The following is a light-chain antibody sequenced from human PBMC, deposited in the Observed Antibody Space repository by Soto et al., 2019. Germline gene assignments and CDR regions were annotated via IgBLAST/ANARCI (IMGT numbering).Light chain of an antibody. Sequence: QSALTQPASVSGSPGQSITISCTGTSSDVGGHNSVAWYQHNPGKAPKLMIYDVSNRPSGVSSRFSGSKSGNTASLSISGLQAEDEAGYYCSSYTSSSTLVFGTGTKVTVL. V-gene: IGLV2-14*01. CDR3: SSYTSSSTLV. CDR2: DVS. J-gene: IGLJ1*01. CDR1: SSDVGGHNS.